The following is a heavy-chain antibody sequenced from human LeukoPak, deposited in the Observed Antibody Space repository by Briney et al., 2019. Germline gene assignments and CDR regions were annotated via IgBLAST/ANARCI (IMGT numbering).Heavy chain of an antibody. D-gene: IGHD3-22*01. CDR1: GGSISSYY. V-gene: IGHV4-39*01. CDR3: ARHDPTYYYDSSGLQH. CDR2: IYYSGST. Sequence: RTSETLSLTCTVSGGSISSYYWGWIRQPPGKGLEWIGSIYYSGSTYYNPSLKSRVTISVDTSKNQFSLKLSSVTAADTAVYYCARHDPTYYYDSSGLQHWGQGTLVTVSS. J-gene: IGHJ4*02.